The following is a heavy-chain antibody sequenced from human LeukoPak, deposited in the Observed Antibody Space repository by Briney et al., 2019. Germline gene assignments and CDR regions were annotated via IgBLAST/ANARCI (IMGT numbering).Heavy chain of an antibody. Sequence: PGDSLRLSCAASGFTFSSYWMHWVRQAPGKGLVWVSRINSDGRSTSNADSVKGRFAISRDNAKNTLYLQMNSLRAEDTAVYYCARVRYSYDSSGIGYWGQGTLVTVSS. CDR3: ARVRYSYDSSGIGY. D-gene: IGHD3-22*01. J-gene: IGHJ4*02. CDR1: GFTFSSYW. CDR2: INSDGRST. V-gene: IGHV3-74*01.